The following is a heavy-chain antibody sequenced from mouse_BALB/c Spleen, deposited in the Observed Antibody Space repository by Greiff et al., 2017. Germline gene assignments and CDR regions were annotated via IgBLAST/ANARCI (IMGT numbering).Heavy chain of an antibody. D-gene: IGHD2-14*01. V-gene: IGHV5-12-2*01. CDR3: ARLIGTTIRAYFDY. CDR1: GFTFSSYT. CDR2: ISNGGGST. Sequence: EVNVVESGGGLVQPGGSLKLSCAASGFTFSSYTMSWVRQTPEKRLEWVAYISNGGGSTYYPDTVKGRFTISRDNAKNTLYLQMSSLKSEDTAMYYCARLIGTTIRAYFDYWGQGTTLTVSS. J-gene: IGHJ2*01.